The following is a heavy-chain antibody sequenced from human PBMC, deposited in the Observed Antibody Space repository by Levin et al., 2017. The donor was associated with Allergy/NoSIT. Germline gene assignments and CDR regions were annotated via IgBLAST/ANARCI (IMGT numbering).Heavy chain of an antibody. D-gene: IGHD2-2*01. V-gene: IGHV3-73*01. CDR1: GFTFSGSA. Sequence: PGGSLRLSCAASGFTFSGSAMHWVRQASGKGLEWVGRIRSKANSYATAYAASVKGRFTISRDDSKNTAYLQMNSLKTEDTAVYYCTRQPPLVQPGRYYYYYMDVWGKGTTVTVSS. CDR2: IRSKANSYAT. J-gene: IGHJ6*03. CDR3: TRQPPLVQPGRYYYYYMDV.